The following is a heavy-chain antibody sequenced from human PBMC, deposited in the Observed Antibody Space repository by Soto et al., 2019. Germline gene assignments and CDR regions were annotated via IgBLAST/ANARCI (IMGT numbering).Heavy chain of an antibody. Sequence: QVQLVESGGGVVQPGRSLRLSCAASGFTFSSYGMHWVRQAPGKGLEWVAVISYDGSNKYYADSVKGRFTISRDNSKNTLYLQMNSLGAEDTAVYYCAKTGDYYDSSGYYYVRVGYFDYWGQGTLVTVSS. D-gene: IGHD3-22*01. CDR2: ISYDGSNK. V-gene: IGHV3-30*18. CDR3: AKTGDYYDSSGYYYVRVGYFDY. CDR1: GFTFSSYG. J-gene: IGHJ4*02.